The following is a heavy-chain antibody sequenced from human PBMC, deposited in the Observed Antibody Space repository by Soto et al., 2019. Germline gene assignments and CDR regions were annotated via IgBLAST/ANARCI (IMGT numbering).Heavy chain of an antibody. J-gene: IGHJ4*02. Sequence: QVQLQESGPGLVKPSETLSLTCTVSGGSISSYYWSWIRQPPGKGLEWIGYIYYSGSTNYNPSLKSRVTISVDTSKNQFSLKLSSVTAADTAVYYCAREDYKGLDYWGQGTLVTVSS. V-gene: IGHV4-59*01. CDR1: GGSISSYY. D-gene: IGHD4-4*01. CDR3: AREDYKGLDY. CDR2: IYYSGST.